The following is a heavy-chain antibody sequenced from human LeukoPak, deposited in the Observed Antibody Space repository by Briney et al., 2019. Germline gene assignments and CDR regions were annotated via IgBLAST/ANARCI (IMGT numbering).Heavy chain of an antibody. J-gene: IGHJ4*02. V-gene: IGHV3-30*19. CDR3: ARAWCNNCWGHYFDY. CDR2: ISYDGGGQ. D-gene: IGHD1-1*01. CDR1: GFNFRAYW. Sequence: GGSLRLSCTTSGFNFRAYWMGWVRQAPGKGLEWVAVISYDGGGQYYADSVKGRFTLSRDNPKKTLYLQLNSLRAEDTAVYYCARAWCNNCWGHYFDYWGQGTLVTVSS.